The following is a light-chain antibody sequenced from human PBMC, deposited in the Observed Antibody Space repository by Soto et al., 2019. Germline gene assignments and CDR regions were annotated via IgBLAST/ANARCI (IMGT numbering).Light chain of an antibody. J-gene: IGKJ1*01. CDR1: QSISSW. CDR3: QPGT. Sequence: DIQMTQSPSTLSASVGDRVTITCRASQSISSWLAWYQQKPGKAPKLLIYKASSLESGVPSRFSGSGSGTEFTLTISSLQTDDFATSYCQPGTFGQGTKVEIK. V-gene: IGKV1-5*03. CDR2: KAS.